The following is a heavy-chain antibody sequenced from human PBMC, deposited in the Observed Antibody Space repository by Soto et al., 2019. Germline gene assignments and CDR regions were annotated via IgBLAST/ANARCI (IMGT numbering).Heavy chain of an antibody. CDR2: IYFRGNT. J-gene: IGHJ3*02. Sequence: SETLSLTCSVSGDSISRIDYYWTWIRQHPEKGLEWIGNIYFRGNTYYSPSLESRLTISVDTSKNQFSLKLTSVTAADTAVYYCAREGGSYDSGGYLIRGAFDIWGQGIMVTVSS. D-gene: IGHD3-22*01. V-gene: IGHV4-31*03. CDR1: GDSISRIDYY. CDR3: AREGGSYDSGGYLIRGAFDI.